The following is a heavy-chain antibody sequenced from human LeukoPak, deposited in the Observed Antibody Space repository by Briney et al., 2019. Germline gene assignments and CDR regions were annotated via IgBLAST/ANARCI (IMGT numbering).Heavy chain of an antibody. D-gene: IGHD3-16*02. Sequence: GGSLRLSCAASGFTLSDYYMSWIRQAPGKGLEWVSYISSSGSTIYYADSVKGRFTISRDNAKNSLYLQMNSLRAEDTAVYYCAGAIYDYVWGSYRLDAFDIWGQGTMVTVSS. J-gene: IGHJ3*02. V-gene: IGHV3-11*01. CDR3: AGAIYDYVWGSYRLDAFDI. CDR2: ISSSGSTI. CDR1: GFTLSDYY.